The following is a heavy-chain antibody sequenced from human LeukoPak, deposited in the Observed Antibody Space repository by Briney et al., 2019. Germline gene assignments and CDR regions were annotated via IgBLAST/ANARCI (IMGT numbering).Heavy chain of an antibody. J-gene: IGHJ4*02. CDR1: GFTFSNYA. D-gene: IGHD6-13*01. Sequence: PGGSLRLSCAASGFTFSNYAMSWVRQAPGKGLEWVSATSPSVDSTSYADSVKGRFAISRDNSKNTLYLQMDSLRAEDTAVYYCAKRESSSSWYNHFDYWGQGTLVTVSS. CDR2: TSPSVDST. V-gene: IGHV3-23*01. CDR3: AKRESSSSWYNHFDY.